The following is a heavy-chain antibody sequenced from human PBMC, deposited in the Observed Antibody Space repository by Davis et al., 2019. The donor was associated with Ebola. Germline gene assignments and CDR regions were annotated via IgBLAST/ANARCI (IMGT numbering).Heavy chain of an antibody. CDR3: AKKWGSSGWYAFDY. V-gene: IGHV3-53*01. D-gene: IGHD6-19*01. J-gene: IGHJ4*02. CDR2: IYSGGST. Sequence: GESLKISCAASGFTVSSNYMSWVRQAPGKGLEWVSVIYSGGSTYYADSVKGRFTISRDNSKNTLYLQMNSLRAEDTAVYYCAKKWGSSGWYAFDYWGQGTLVTVSS. CDR1: GFTVSSNY.